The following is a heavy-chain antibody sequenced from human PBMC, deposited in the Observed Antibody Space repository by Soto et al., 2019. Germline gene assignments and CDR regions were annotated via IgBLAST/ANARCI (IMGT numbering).Heavy chain of an antibody. CDR2: IVPIFGTT. CDR3: ARDEAVAVLYNYHGLDV. D-gene: IGHD6-19*01. Sequence: QVQLVQSGAEVKKPGSSVKVSCKVSGGTFSNYAIDWVRLAPGHGLEWMGGIVPIFGTTYYTQKFQGRATIIADDSTTTAYLEMSSLRTEDTAIHYCARDEAVAVLYNYHGLDVWGQGAAVTFSS. CDR1: GGTFSNYA. J-gene: IGHJ6*02. V-gene: IGHV1-69*12.